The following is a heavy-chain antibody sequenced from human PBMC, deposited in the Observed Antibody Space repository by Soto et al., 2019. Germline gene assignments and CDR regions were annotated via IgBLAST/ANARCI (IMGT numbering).Heavy chain of an antibody. V-gene: IGHV1-45*02. Sequence: SVKGSCKASGYTFTYRYLQWVRQAPGKTLEWKGKITPFNGNTNYAQKFKDRVTITRDRSMSTAYMELSSLRSEDTAMYYCASSSCVASLVGNRWAFDIWGQGTMVTVS. CDR1: GYTFTYRY. J-gene: IGHJ3*02. D-gene: IGHD2-21*01. CDR3: ASSSCVASLVGNRWAFDI. CDR2: ITPFNGNT.